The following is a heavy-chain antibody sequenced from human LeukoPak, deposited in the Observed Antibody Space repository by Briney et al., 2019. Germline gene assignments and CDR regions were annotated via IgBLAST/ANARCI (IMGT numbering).Heavy chain of an antibody. D-gene: IGHD4-17*01. CDR2: IKTKSDGGTT. CDR3: AGDYDHFDV. CDR1: GFTFSNAW. J-gene: IGHJ2*01. Sequence: GGSLRLSCAASGFTFSNAWMNWFRQAPGKELEWVGRIKTKSDGGTTDYTAPVKGRFTISRDDSKNTLYLQMHSLKIEDTAMYYCAGDYDHFDVWGRGTLVTVSS. V-gene: IGHV3-15*01.